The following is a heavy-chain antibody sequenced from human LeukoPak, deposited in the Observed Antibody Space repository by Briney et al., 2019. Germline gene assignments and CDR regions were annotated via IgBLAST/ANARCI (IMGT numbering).Heavy chain of an antibody. J-gene: IGHJ4*02. CDR3: AKEDDFGNHFDY. Sequence: PGGSLRLSCAASGYTFSSYAMTWVREAPGKGLVWVSVISGSSGGTYYADSVKGRFIISRDNFKNTVYLQMNSLRAEDTAVYYCAKEDDFGNHFDYWRQGTLVTVSS. CDR1: GYTFSSYA. V-gene: IGHV3-23*01. CDR2: ISGSSGGT. D-gene: IGHD4-11*01.